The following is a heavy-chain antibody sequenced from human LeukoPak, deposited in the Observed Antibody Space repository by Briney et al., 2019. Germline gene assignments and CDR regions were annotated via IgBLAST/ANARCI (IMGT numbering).Heavy chain of an antibody. CDR2: FDPEDGET. V-gene: IGHV1-24*01. J-gene: IGHJ5*02. Sequence: ASVKVSCKVSGYTLTELSMHWVRQAPGKGLEWMGGFDPEDGETICAQKFQGRVTMTEDTSTDTAYMELSSLRSEDTAVYYCATLVGSSGWYGEGWFDPWGQGTLVTVSS. CDR3: ATLVGSSGWYGEGWFDP. D-gene: IGHD6-19*01. CDR1: GYTLTELS.